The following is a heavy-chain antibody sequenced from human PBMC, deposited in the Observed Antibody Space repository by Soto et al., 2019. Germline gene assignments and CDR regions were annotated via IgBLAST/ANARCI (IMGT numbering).Heavy chain of an antibody. CDR1: GGSISSGGYS. CDR2: IYHSGFT. D-gene: IGHD4-17*01. J-gene: IGHJ6*02. Sequence: QLQLQESGSGLVKPSQTLSLTCAVSGGSISSGGYSWSWIRQPPGKGLEWIGYIYHSGFTYNNPSLKSRVTIXVXRSXNQFSLKLTSVTAADTAVYYCARAHYGDYGYGMDVWGQGTTVTVSS. CDR3: ARAHYGDYGYGMDV. V-gene: IGHV4-30-2*01.